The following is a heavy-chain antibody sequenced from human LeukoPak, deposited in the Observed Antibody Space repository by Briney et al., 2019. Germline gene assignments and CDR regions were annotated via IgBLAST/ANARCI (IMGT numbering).Heavy chain of an antibody. V-gene: IGHV3-30*18. CDR1: GFTFSSYG. CDR3: AKDHYWSIDY. CDR2: ISYDGSNK. D-gene: IGHD3-3*01. Sequence: GGSLRLSCAASGFTFSSYGMHWVRQAPGKGLEGVAVISYDGSNKYYADSVKGRFTIYRDNSKNTLYLQMNSLRAEDTGVYYCAKDHYWSIDYWGRGTLVTVSS. J-gene: IGHJ4*02.